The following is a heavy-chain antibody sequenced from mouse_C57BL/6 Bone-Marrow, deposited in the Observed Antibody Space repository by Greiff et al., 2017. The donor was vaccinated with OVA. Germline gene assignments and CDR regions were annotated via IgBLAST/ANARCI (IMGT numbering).Heavy chain of an antibody. CDR1: GYAFTNYL. Sequence: QVQLKESGAELVRPGTSVKVSCKASGYAFTNYLIEWVKQRPGQGLEWIGVINPGSGGTNYNEKFKGKATLTADKSSSTAYMQLSSLTSEDSAVYFCARYGPSPYWYCDVWGTGTTVTVSS. J-gene: IGHJ1*03. V-gene: IGHV1-54*01. CDR3: ARYGPSPYWYCDV. CDR2: INPGSGGT. D-gene: IGHD6-1*01.